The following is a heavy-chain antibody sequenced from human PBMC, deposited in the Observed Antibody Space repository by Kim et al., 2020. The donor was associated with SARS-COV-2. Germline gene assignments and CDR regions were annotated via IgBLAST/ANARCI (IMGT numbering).Heavy chain of an antibody. J-gene: IGHJ6*02. CDR2: ISYDGSNK. D-gene: IGHD2-21*01. CDR3: AKEGDGVGMDV. Sequence: GGSLRLSCAASGFTFSSYGMHWVRQAPGKGLEWVAVISYDGSNKYYADSVKGRFTISRDNCKNTLYLQMNSLRAEDTAVYYCAKEGDGVGMDVLGQGTT. V-gene: IGHV3-30*18. CDR1: GFTFSSYG.